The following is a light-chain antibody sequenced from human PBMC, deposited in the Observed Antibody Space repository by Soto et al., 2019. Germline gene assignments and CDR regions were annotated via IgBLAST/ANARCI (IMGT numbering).Light chain of an antibody. CDR1: SANIGSNT. CDR3: AAWDDSLNGLV. CDR2: SNN. V-gene: IGLV1-44*01. Sequence: QPVLTQPPSASGTPGQRVTISCSGSSANIGSNTVNWYQQLPGTAPKLLIYSNNQWPSGVPDRFSGSKSGTSASLAISGLQSEYEADYYCAAWDDSLNGLVFGGGTQLTVL. J-gene: IGLJ2*01.